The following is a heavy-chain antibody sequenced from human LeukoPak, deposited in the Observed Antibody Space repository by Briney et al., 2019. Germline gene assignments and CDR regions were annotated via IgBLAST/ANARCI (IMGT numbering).Heavy chain of an antibody. CDR1: GYTFTSYY. Sequence: GASVKVSCKASGYTFTSYYMHWVRQAPGQGLEWMGIINPSGGSTSYAQKFQGRVTMTRDMSTSTVYMELSSLRSEDTAVYYCARGDRIAAAGTHWFDPWGQGTLVTVSS. CDR3: ARGDRIAAAGTHWFDP. CDR2: INPSGGST. V-gene: IGHV1-46*01. J-gene: IGHJ5*02. D-gene: IGHD6-13*01.